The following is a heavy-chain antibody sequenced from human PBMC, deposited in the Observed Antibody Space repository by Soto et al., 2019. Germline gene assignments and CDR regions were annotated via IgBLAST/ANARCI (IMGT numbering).Heavy chain of an antibody. D-gene: IGHD5-12*01. CDR1: GFTFSSYW. V-gene: IGHV3-7*04. CDR2: IKHDGSEK. Sequence: EVQLVESGGGLVQPGGSLRLSCAASGFTFSSYWMSWVRQAPGKGLEPVANIKHDGSEKYYVDSVKGRFTISRDNARNSLYLKINSLRAEDPLVYYCARGYGGSDPQAAPFDSGGRGPLVTVS. J-gene: IGHJ4*02. CDR3: ARGYGGSDPQAAPFDS.